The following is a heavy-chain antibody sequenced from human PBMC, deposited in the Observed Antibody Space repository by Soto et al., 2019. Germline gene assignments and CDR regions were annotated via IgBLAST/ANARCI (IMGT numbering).Heavy chain of an antibody. Sequence: EVHLLQPGGGLVQPGGSQRLSCAASGFTFIDYAISWVRQAPGKGLEWVSAISGDGVKTYYADSVKGRFTISRDNSKNTLFLQMNSLRDEDTAIYYCAKEMSHGRPYDYWGQGTLVTVS. V-gene: IGHV3-23*01. J-gene: IGHJ4*02. CDR1: GFTFIDYA. CDR2: ISGDGVKT. CDR3: AKEMSHGRPYDY.